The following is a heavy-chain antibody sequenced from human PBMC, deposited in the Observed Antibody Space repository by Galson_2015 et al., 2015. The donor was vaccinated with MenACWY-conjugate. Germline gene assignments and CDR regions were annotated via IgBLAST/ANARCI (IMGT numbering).Heavy chain of an antibody. Sequence: SLRLSCAASGFTFSNSAMHWVRQAPGKGLEWVSGIRTITGSTYYADSVKGRFTISRDQSKNTLNLQMNSLRADDTAVYFCARGGSASNVHYLVDVWGKGTTVTVSS. V-gene: IGHV3-23*01. J-gene: IGHJ6*04. CDR1: GFTFSNSA. CDR2: IRTITGST. D-gene: IGHD3-16*01. CDR3: ARGGSASNVHYLVDV.